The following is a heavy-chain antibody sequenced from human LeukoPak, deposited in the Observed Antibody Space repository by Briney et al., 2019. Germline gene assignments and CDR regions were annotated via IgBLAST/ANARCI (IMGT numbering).Heavy chain of an antibody. J-gene: IGHJ3*02. D-gene: IGHD3-16*02. CDR2: IYYSGST. Sequence: SETLSLTCTVPGGSISSSSYYWGWIRQPPGKGLEWIGSIYYSGSTYYNPSLKSRVTISVDTSKNPFSLKLSSVTAADTAVYYCARLPSSMITFGGVIVTHAFDIGGQGTMVTVSS. V-gene: IGHV4-39*01. CDR3: ARLPSSMITFGGVIVTHAFDI. CDR1: GGSISSSSYY.